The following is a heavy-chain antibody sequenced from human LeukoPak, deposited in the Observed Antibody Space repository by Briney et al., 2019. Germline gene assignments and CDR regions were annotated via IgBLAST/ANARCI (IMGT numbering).Heavy chain of an antibody. Sequence: GGSLRLSCAASGFSVRTTYMSWVRQAPGKGLEWVSVLYTGGGTDHADSVKGRFTISRDNARNTLFLHMNSLRADDTAVYYCTANFNYWGQGTLVTVSS. J-gene: IGHJ4*02. CDR3: TANFNY. V-gene: IGHV3-53*01. CDR1: GFSVRTTY. CDR2: LYTGGGT.